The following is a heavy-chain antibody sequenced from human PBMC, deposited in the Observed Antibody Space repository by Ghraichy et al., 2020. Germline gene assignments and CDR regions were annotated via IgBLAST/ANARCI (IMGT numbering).Heavy chain of an antibody. CDR1: GFTFSSYW. V-gene: IGHV3-7*01. Sequence: GGSLRLSWAVSGFTFSSYWMSWVRQAPGKGLEWVANIKQAGSEKDYVDSVKGRFTISRDNAKNSLYLQMNSLRAEDTAVYYCARERGDYYDSTGYSYVGAFDNWGQGTMVTVSS. CDR2: IKQAGSEK. D-gene: IGHD3-22*01. J-gene: IGHJ3*02. CDR3: ARERGDYYDSTGYSYVGAFDN.